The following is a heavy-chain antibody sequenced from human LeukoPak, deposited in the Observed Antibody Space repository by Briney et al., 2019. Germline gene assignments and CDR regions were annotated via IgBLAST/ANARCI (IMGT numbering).Heavy chain of an antibody. CDR2: IYYSGTT. J-gene: IGHJ4*02. CDR1: GGSISPYY. CDR3: ARGQFYHDSTGYSD. V-gene: IGHV4-59*01. D-gene: IGHD3-22*01. Sequence: SETLSLTCTVSGGSISPYYWSWIRQSPGKGLEWIGYIYYSGTTSYNPSLKSRVTISVDTSKNQFSLKVNSVTAADAAVYYCARGQFYHDSTGYSDWGQGTLVTVSS.